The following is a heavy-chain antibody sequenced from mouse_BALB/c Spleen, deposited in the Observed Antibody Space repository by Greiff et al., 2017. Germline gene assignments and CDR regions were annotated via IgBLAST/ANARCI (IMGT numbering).Heavy chain of an antibody. D-gene: IGHD2-3*01. CDR1: GFTFSSYA. Sequence: EVKLMESGGGLVKPGGSLKLSCAASGFTFSSYAMSWVRQTPEKRLEWVASISSGGSTYYPDSVKGRFTISRDNARNILYLQMSSLRSEDTAMYYCADGGFAYWGQGTLVTVSA. V-gene: IGHV5-6-5*01. CDR3: ADGGFAY. J-gene: IGHJ3*01. CDR2: ISSGGST.